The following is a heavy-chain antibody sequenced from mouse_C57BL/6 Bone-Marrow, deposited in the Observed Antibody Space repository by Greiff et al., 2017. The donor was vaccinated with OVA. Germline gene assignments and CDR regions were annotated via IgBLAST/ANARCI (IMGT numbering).Heavy chain of an antibody. Sequence: QVQLQQPGAELVKPGASVKLSCKASGYTFTSYWMHWVKQRPGRGLEWIGRIDPNSGGTKYNEKFKSKATLTVDTSSSTAYMQLSSLTSEDSAVYYCARGVDYGSSTYYCMDYWGQGNSVTGSS. V-gene: IGHV1-62-3*01. J-gene: IGHJ4*01. CDR2: IDPNSGGT. CDR1: GYTFTSYW. CDR3: ARGVDYGSSTYYCMDY. D-gene: IGHD1-1*01.